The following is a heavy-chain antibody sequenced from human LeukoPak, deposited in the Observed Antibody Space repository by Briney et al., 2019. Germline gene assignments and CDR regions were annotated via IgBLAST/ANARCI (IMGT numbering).Heavy chain of an antibody. J-gene: IGHJ3*02. CDR2: IDARSGIT. CDR3: ARTYDFGRGPPGVAFDN. D-gene: IGHD3-3*01. V-gene: IGHV3-48*01. Sequence: PGGSLRLSWAASGFTFSSYSMNWVRQAPGKVPEWVSYIDARSGITYYADSVQGRFTISRDNAQESVFLQMNSLRADDTAVYYCARTYDFGRGPPGVAFDNWGPGTLVTVSS. CDR1: GFTFSSYS.